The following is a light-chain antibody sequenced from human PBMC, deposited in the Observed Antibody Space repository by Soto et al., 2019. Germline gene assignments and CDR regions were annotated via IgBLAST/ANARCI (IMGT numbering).Light chain of an antibody. CDR3: HQYGNSPQT. Sequence: EIVLTQSPGTLSLSPGERATLSCWASQSVTSSYLAWYQQKPGQAPGLLIYAASSKPSGIPDRFSGSGSGTDFTLIISSLEPEDVAVYYCHQYGNSPQTFGHGTKVQI. CDR1: QSVTSSY. CDR2: AAS. V-gene: IGKV3-20*01. J-gene: IGKJ1*01.